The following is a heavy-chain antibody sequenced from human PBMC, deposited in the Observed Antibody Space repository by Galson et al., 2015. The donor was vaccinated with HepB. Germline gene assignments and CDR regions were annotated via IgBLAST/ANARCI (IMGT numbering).Heavy chain of an antibody. V-gene: IGHV4-4*07. CDR1: GGSISSYY. CDR2: IYTSGST. Sequence: TLSLTCTVSGGSISSYYWSWIRQPAGKGPEWIGRIYTSGSTNYNPSLKSRVTMSVDTSKNQFSLKLSSATAADTAVYYCATHSSSYYYYGMDVWGQGTTVTVSS. D-gene: IGHD6-13*01. J-gene: IGHJ6*02. CDR3: ATHSSSYYYYGMDV.